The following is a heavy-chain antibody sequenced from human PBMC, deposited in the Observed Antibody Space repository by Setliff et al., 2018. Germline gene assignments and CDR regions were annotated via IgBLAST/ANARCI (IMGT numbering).Heavy chain of an antibody. D-gene: IGHD3-10*01. Sequence: PSETLSLTCTVSGASITNINYYWGLIRQPPGKGLEWIGSIFYSGRTFYNPSLKSRVTISVDTSKNRFSLKLSSVTAADTAVYYCARRPRAVYGSGRRNWFLDYWGQGTLVTSPQ. CDR1: GASITNINYY. CDR3: ARRPRAVYGSGRRNWFLDY. J-gene: IGHJ4*02. CDR2: IFYSGRT. V-gene: IGHV4-39*07.